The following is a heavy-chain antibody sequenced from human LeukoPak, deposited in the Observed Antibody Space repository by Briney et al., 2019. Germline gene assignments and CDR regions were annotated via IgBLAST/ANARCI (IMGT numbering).Heavy chain of an antibody. J-gene: IGHJ6*02. Sequence: ASVKVSCKASGSTFTGYHVIWVRQAPGQGLEWMGWIRPTGGGTKYAQKFQGRVTMTKDTSIDTFYMELNRLRSDDTVVYYCARGGNVVAGYHLTDYGMDVWGQGTKVTVSS. D-gene: IGHD3-9*01. CDR3: ARGGNVVAGYHLTDYGMDV. V-gene: IGHV1-2*02. CDR1: GSTFTGYH. CDR2: IRPTGGGT.